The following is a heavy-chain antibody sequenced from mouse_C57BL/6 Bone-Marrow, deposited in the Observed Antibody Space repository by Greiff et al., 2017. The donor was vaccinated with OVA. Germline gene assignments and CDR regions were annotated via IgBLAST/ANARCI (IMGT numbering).Heavy chain of an antibody. J-gene: IGHJ2*01. V-gene: IGHV1-59*01. Sequence: VQLQQPGAELVRPGTSVKLSCKASGYTFTSYWMHWVKQRPGQGLEWIGVIDPSDSYTNYNQKFKGKATLTVDTSSSTAYMQLSSLTSEDSAVYYCARSWLLDYFDYWGQGTTLTVSS. D-gene: IGHD2-3*01. CDR3: ARSWLLDYFDY. CDR1: GYTFTSYW. CDR2: IDPSDSYT.